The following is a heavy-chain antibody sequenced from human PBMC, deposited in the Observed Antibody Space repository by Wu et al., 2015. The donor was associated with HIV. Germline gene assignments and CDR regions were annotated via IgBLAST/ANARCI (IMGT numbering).Heavy chain of an antibody. CDR3: ARTRNYYFGMDV. CDR2: MNPYSGNP. CDR1: GYTFTSYD. J-gene: IGHJ6*02. D-gene: IGHD3/OR15-3a*01. Sequence: QVQLMQSGAEVKKPGASVKVSCKTSGYTFTSYDINWVRRAPGQGLEWMGWMNPYSGNPGYAQTFQGRVTMTRNVSTNTAYMELGSLRPDDTAEYYCARTRNYYFGMDVWGQGTTVTVSS. V-gene: IGHV1-8*01.